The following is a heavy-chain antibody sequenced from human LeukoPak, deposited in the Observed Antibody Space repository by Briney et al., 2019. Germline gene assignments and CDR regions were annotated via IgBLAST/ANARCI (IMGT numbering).Heavy chain of an antibody. V-gene: IGHV4-34*01. CDR1: GGSFSGYY. Sequence: SETLSLTCAVYGGSFSGYYWSWIRQPPGKGLEWIGEINHSGSTNYNPSLKSRVTISVDTSKNQFSLKLSFVTAADTAVYYCARGIVVVPAARYYYMDVWGKGTTVTVSS. CDR2: INHSGST. CDR3: ARGIVVVPAARYYYMDV. D-gene: IGHD2-2*01. J-gene: IGHJ6*03.